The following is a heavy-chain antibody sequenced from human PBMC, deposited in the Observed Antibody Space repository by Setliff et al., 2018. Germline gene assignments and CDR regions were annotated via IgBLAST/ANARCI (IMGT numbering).Heavy chain of an antibody. CDR3: ARLVRYCSKTTCQTASGAEV. CDR2: ISPHSGNV. D-gene: IGHD2-8*01. Sequence: ASVKVSCKASGYTFTRYYMYWVRQAPGQGLEWLGWISPHSGNVYSAPKVQGRVTLTTDTSTNTAYMELRNLQSDDTAVYYCARLVRYCSKTTCQTASGAEVWGQGTLVTVSS. J-gene: IGHJ4*02. V-gene: IGHV1-18*01. CDR1: GYTFTRYY.